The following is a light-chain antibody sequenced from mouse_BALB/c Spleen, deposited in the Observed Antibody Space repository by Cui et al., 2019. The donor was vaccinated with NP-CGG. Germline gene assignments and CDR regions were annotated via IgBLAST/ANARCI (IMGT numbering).Light chain of an antibody. CDR2: GTN. Sequence: QAVVTHESALTTSPGETVTLTCRSSTGAVTTNNYANWVQEKPDHLFTGLIGGTNNRAPGVPARFSGSLIGDKAALTITGAQTDDEAIYFCALWYSNHWVFGGGTKLTVL. V-gene: IGLV1*01. CDR3: ALWYSNHWV. CDR1: TGAVTTNNY. J-gene: IGLJ1*01.